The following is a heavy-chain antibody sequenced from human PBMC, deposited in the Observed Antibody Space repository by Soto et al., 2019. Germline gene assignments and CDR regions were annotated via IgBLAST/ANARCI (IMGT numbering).Heavy chain of an antibody. J-gene: IGHJ5*01. V-gene: IGHV4-34*01. CDR3: ARGRPAIATRWFDS. CDR2: ISNSGRT. Sequence: SETLSLTCAVFGGSFSDSYWSGIRQSPGKGLEWIGEISNSGRTYYNPSLKSRVTISGDTSKNQFSLEVRSVAAADTGTYYCARGRPAIATRWFDSWGQGILVTVSS. CDR1: GGSFSDSY. D-gene: IGHD1-1*01.